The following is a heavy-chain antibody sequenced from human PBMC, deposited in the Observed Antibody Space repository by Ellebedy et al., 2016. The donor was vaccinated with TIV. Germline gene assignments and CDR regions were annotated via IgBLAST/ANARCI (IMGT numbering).Heavy chain of an antibody. J-gene: IGHJ4*02. CDR1: GDSLNSYY. CDR2: IHSSGPT. CDR3: ARQRRDGYPVGFDY. D-gene: IGHD5-24*01. V-gene: IGHV4-4*07. Sequence: MPSETLSLTCTVSGDSLNSYYLSWIRQPAGNGLEWIGRIHSSGPTRYNPSLQSRLTMSVDTTNNQFSLKLSSVTAADTAVYYCARQRRDGYPVGFDYWGQGTLVTVSS.